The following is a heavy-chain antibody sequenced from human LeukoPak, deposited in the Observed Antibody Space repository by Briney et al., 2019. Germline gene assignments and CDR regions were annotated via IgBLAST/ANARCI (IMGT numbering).Heavy chain of an antibody. CDR2: IYPGDSDT. V-gene: IGHV5-51*01. CDR1: GYNFRNYW. Sequence: GESLKISCKASGYNFRNYWIAWVRQMPGKGLEWMGIIYPGDSDTRYSPSFQGQVTISADKSISTAYLQWSSLKASDTAMYFCANLMSATYYSRFDLWGQGTLVTVSS. D-gene: IGHD3-22*01. J-gene: IGHJ4*02. CDR3: ANLMSATYYSRFDL.